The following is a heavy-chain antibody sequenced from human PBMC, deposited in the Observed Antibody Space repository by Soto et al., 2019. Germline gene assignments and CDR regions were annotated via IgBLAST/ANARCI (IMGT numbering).Heavy chain of an antibody. Sequence: GGSLRLSCAASGFTVSSNYMSWVRQAPGKGLEWVSVIYSGGSTYYADSVKGRFTISRHNSKNTLYLQMNSLRAEDTAVYYCARGGIDDFWSGDRLYYMDVWGKGTTVTVSS. D-gene: IGHD3-3*01. CDR3: ARGGIDDFWSGDRLYYMDV. V-gene: IGHV3-53*04. J-gene: IGHJ6*03. CDR1: GFTVSSNY. CDR2: IYSGGST.